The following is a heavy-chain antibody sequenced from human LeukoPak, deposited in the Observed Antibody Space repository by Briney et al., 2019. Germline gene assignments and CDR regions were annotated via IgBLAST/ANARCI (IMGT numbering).Heavy chain of an antibody. CDR3: AREYYYGTDAGNY. V-gene: IGHV3-21*01. J-gene: IGHJ4*02. CDR2: ITGSGTYI. Sequence: GGSLRLSCAASGFTFSRSSMSWVRQAPGKGPEWVSSITGSGTYIYYADSVKGRFTISRDNIQRSVYLQMNSLRAEDTAVYYCAREYYYGTDAGNYWGPGTLVTVSS. D-gene: IGHD3-10*01. CDR1: GFTFSRSS.